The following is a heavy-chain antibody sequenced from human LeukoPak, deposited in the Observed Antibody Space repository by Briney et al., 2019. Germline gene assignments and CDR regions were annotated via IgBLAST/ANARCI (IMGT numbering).Heavy chain of an antibody. Sequence: ASVKVSCKASGYTLTDYYIHWVRLAPGQGLEWMGWVNPKRGDTETAQKFQGRVAMTTDTSTSTVFLQLTSLISDDAAVYFCARGGIVGSSWNYGFDYWGQGTLVTGSS. CDR2: VNPKRGDT. J-gene: IGHJ4*02. D-gene: IGHD1-26*01. V-gene: IGHV1-2*02. CDR3: ARGGIVGSSWNYGFDY. CDR1: GYTLTDYY.